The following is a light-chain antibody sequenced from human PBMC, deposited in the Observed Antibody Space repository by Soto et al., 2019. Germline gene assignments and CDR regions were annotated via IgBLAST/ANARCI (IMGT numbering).Light chain of an antibody. Sequence: AIRMTQSPSSLSASTGDRVTITCRASQGISSYLAWYQQKPGKAPKLLIYAASTLQSGVPSRFSGSGSGTDFTLTISCLQSEDFATYYCQQYYSYTRTCGKGTKVDIK. CDR3: QQYYSYTRT. V-gene: IGKV1-8*01. CDR2: AAS. CDR1: QGISSY. J-gene: IGKJ1*01.